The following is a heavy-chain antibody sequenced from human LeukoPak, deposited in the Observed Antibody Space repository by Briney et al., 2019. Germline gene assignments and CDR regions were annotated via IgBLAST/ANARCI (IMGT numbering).Heavy chain of an antibody. Sequence: SETLSLTCTVSGGSISSYYWSWIRQPPGKGLEWIGYIYYSGSTNYNPSLKSRVTISVDTSKNQFSLKLSSVTAADTAVYYCARLGGEAVAGTNFDYWGQGTLVTVSS. J-gene: IGHJ4*02. D-gene: IGHD6-19*01. V-gene: IGHV4-59*12. CDR1: GGSISSYY. CDR2: IYYSGST. CDR3: ARLGGEAVAGTNFDY.